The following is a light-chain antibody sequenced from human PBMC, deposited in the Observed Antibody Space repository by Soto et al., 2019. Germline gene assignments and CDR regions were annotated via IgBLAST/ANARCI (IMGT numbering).Light chain of an antibody. Sequence: QLVLTQSPSASASLGASVKLTCTLSSGHSSYAIAWHQQQPEKGPRYLMKLNSDGSHSKGDGIPDRFSGSSSGAERYLTSSSLQSEDEADYYCQTWGTGLLVFGGGTKLTAL. V-gene: IGLV4-69*01. J-gene: IGLJ3*02. CDR2: LNSDGSH. CDR3: QTWGTGLLV. CDR1: SGHSSYA.